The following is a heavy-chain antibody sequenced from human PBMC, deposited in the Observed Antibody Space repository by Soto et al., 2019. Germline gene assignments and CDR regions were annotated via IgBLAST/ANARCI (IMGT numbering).Heavy chain of an antibody. Sequence: EVQLLESGGGTVPPGGSLRLSCAASGFTFSNYAMSWVRQAPGRGLEWVLAISGSGASTYHADSVKGRFAISRDNSKNTLFLQMNSLRAEDTAIYYCAKDILKTGLDGFEIWGQGTMVTVSS. CDR1: GFTFSNYA. J-gene: IGHJ3*02. CDR2: ISGSGAST. D-gene: IGHD1-1*01. V-gene: IGHV3-23*01. CDR3: AKDILKTGLDGFEI.